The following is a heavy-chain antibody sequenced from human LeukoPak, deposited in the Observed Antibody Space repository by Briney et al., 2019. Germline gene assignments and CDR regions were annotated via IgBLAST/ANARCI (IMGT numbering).Heavy chain of an antibody. V-gene: IGHV4-59*01. J-gene: IGHJ6*03. CDR2: IYYSGST. D-gene: IGHD3-10*01. CDR3: ARRGTMVRGVIKCYYYYYMDV. Sequence: PSETLSLTCTVSGGSISPYYWSWIRQPPGKGLEWIGYIYYSGSTNYNPSLKSRVTISVDTSKNQFSLKLSSVTAADTAVYYCARRGTMVRGVIKCYYYYYMDVWGKGTTVTISS. CDR1: GGSISPYY.